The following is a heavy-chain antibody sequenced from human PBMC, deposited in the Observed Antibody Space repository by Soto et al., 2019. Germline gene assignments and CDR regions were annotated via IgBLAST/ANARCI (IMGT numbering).Heavy chain of an antibody. J-gene: IGHJ6*02. CDR3: ARLIEVQEWLPFYYYYGMDV. CDR2: IYHSGST. D-gene: IGHD3-3*01. V-gene: IGHV4-4*02. Sequence: PSETLSLTCAVSSGSISSSNWWSWVRQPPGKGLEWIGEIYHSGSTNYNPSLKSRVTISVDKSKNQFSLKLSSVTAADTAVYYYARLIEVQEWLPFYYYYGMDVWGQGTTVTVSS. CDR1: SGSISSSNW.